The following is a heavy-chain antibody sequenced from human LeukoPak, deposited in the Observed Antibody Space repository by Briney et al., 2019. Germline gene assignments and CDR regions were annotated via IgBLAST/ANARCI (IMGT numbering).Heavy chain of an antibody. J-gene: IGHJ5*02. V-gene: IGHV3-74*01. Sequence: GGSLRLSCAVSGFTFKLYWMHWVRQAPGRGPVWVSRINDDGSDTTYADSVKGRFTISRDDAKNMLFLQMNSLRAEDTAVYYCVRGGPSTWSWGQGTLVTVSS. CDR2: INDDGSDT. D-gene: IGHD2-15*01. CDR1: GFTFKLYW. CDR3: VRGGPSTWS.